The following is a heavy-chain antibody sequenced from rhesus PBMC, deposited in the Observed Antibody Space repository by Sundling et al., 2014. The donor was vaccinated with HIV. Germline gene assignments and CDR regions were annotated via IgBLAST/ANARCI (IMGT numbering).Heavy chain of an antibody. Sequence: QVQLQESGPGLVKSSETLSLTCAVSGGSISGGNGWGWIRQTPGKGLEWIGNTYGSSGNTYYNPSLKSRVTISTDTSKNQFSLRLSSVTAADTAVYYCARNPGWSDNLDYWGQGVLVTVSS. J-gene: IGHJ4*01. CDR1: GGSISGGNG. V-gene: IGHV4-127*01. CDR3: ARNPGWSDNLDY. CDR2: TYGSSGNT. D-gene: IGHD3-22*01.